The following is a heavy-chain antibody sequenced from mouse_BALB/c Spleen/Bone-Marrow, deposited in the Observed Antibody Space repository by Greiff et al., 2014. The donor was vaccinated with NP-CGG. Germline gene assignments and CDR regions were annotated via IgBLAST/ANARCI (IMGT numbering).Heavy chain of an antibody. J-gene: IGHJ3*01. D-gene: IGHD2-4*01. CDR3: AVYDYEGFAY. CDR1: GFNIKDTY. V-gene: IGHV14-3*02. CDR2: IDPANGNT. Sequence: EVQLQQSGAELVKPGASVKLSCTASGFNIKDTYMHWVKQRPEQGLEWIGRIDPANGNTKYDPKFQGKANITADTSSNTAYLQLSSLTSEDTAVYYCAVYDYEGFAYWGQGTLVTVSA.